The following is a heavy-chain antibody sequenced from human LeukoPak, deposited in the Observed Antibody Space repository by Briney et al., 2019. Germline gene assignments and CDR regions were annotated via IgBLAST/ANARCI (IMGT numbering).Heavy chain of an antibody. CDR2: IYHSGST. D-gene: IGHD2-15*01. Sequence: SQTLSLTCAVSGGSISSGGYSWSWIRQPPGKGLEWLGYIYHSGSTYYNPSLKSRVTISVDRSKNQFSLKLSSVTAADTAVYYCARDQTQGYCSGGSCYEDWYFDLWGRGTLVTVSS. CDR1: GGSISSGGYS. J-gene: IGHJ2*01. V-gene: IGHV4-30-2*01. CDR3: ARDQTQGYCSGGSCYEDWYFDL.